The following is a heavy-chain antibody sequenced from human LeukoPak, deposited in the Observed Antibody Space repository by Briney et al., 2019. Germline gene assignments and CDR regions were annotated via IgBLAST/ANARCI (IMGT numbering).Heavy chain of an antibody. V-gene: IGHV1-69*05. CDR1: GGTFSSYA. CDR2: IIPIFGTA. J-gene: IGHJ4*02. Sequence: SVKVSCKASGGTFSSYAISWVRQAPGQGLEWMGGIIPIFGTANYAQKFQGRVTITTDESTSTAYMELSSLRSEDTAVYYCARPRTFWSGYFDYWGQGTPVTVSS. CDR3: ARPRTFWSGYFDY. D-gene: IGHD3-3*01.